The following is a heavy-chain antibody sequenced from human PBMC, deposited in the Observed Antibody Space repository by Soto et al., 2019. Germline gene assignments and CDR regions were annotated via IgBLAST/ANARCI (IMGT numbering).Heavy chain of an antibody. V-gene: IGHV3-73*01. CDR1: GFTFSGST. D-gene: IGHD3-3*01. Sequence: GGSLRLSCAASGFTFSGSTLHWVRQASGKGLEWVGRIGSKADNYAAAYAVSLKGRFTISRDDSRNTAYLQMSSLKTEDTAVYYCARGVYPFWSGHPKGLDYWGQGTVVTVSS. J-gene: IGHJ4*02. CDR2: IGSKADNYAA. CDR3: ARGVYPFWSGHPKGLDY.